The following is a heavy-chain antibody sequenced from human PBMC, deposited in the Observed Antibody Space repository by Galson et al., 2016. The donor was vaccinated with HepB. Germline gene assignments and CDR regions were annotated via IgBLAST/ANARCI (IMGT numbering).Heavy chain of an antibody. V-gene: IGHV3-48*01. CDR1: GFTLSSYW. Sequence: SLRLSCAASGFTLSSYWMSWVRQAPGKGLEWVSYISSYSSTTHYADSVKGRFTISRDNAKNSLYLQMNSLRAEDTAVYYCARDNWDDAGCSVDHWGQGTLVTVSS. J-gene: IGHJ4*02. D-gene: IGHD1-20*01. CDR3: ARDNWDDAGCSVDH. CDR2: ISSYSSTT.